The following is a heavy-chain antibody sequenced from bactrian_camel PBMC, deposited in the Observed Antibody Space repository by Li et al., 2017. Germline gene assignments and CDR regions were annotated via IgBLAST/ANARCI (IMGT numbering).Heavy chain of an antibody. Sequence: HVQLVESGGGSVQPGGSLRLACRVSGLNFADSEMGWYRMTPRDACELVPTIGADENAYYSHSVKGRFSISRGNTKNTMYLQMISLNPEDTATYYCKTDRSYGMGCTLNYNSWGQGTQVTVS. CDR3: KTDRSYGMGCTLNYNS. V-gene: IGHV3S55*01. D-gene: IGHD7*01. CDR1: GLNFADSE. CDR2: IGADENA. J-gene: IGHJ4*01.